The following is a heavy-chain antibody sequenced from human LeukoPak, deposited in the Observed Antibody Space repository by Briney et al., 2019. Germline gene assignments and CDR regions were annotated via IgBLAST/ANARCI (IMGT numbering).Heavy chain of an antibody. CDR1: GYTFTSYA. CDR2: INTNTGNP. CDR3: ARGGYYDFWSGYPLYYYYYMDV. J-gene: IGHJ6*03. V-gene: IGHV7-4-1*02. D-gene: IGHD3-3*01. Sequence: ASVKVSCKASGYTFTSYAMNWVRQAPGQGLEWMGWINTNTGNPTYAQGFTGRFVFSLDTSVSTAYLQISSLKAEDTAVYYCARGGYYDFWSGYPLYYYYYMDVWGKGTTVTISS.